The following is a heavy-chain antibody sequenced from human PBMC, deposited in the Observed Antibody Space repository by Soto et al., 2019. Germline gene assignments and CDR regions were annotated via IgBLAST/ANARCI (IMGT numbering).Heavy chain of an antibody. V-gene: IGHV1-46*01. D-gene: IGHD3-3*01. CDR2: INPSGGST. CDR3: AREGSIFGVVTHTGMDV. CDR1: GYTFTSYY. Sequence: SVKVSCKASGYTFTSYYMHWVRQAPGQGLEWMGTINPSGGSTSYAQKFQGRVTMTRDTSTSTVYMELSSLRSEDTAVYYCAREGSIFGVVTHTGMDVWGQGTTVTVSS. J-gene: IGHJ6*02.